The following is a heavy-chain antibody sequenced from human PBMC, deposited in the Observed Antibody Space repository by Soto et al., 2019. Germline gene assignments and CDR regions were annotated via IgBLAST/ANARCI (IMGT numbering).Heavy chain of an antibody. Sequence: GASVKVSCVPSGETYASYGISWVRQAPGQGLEWMGWISAYNGNTNYAQKLQGRVTMTTDTSTSTAYMELRSLRSDDTAVYYCARGGGDHYYYYYGMDVWGQGTTVTFS. CDR2: ISAYNGNT. CDR3: ARGGGDHYYYYYGMDV. CDR1: GETYASYG. D-gene: IGHD2-21*01. J-gene: IGHJ6*02. V-gene: IGHV1-18*01.